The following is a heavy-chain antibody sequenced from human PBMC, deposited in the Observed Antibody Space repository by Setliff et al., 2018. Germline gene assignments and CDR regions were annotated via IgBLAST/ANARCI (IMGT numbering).Heavy chain of an antibody. V-gene: IGHV4-59*01. CDR2: IYNSGST. Sequence: SETLSLTCTVSGGSISSYYWSWIRQPPGKGLEWIGYIYNSGSTNYNPSLKSRVTISVDTSKNQISLKLTSVTAADTAVYYCARSFNSGFYHQRDAYDIWGQGTLVTVSS. CDR1: GGSISSYY. D-gene: IGHD5-12*01. J-gene: IGHJ3*02. CDR3: ARSFNSGFYHQRDAYDI.